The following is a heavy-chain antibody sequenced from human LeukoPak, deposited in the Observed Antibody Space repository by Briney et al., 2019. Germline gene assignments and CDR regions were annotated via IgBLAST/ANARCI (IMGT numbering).Heavy chain of an antibody. Sequence: PGGSLRLSCAASGFTFSSYWMSWFRQAPGKGLEWVANIKPDGTEKYYVDSVKGRFTISRDNAKNSLYLQMNSLRAEDTATYYCARDIVVVPAGRYFDYWGQGTLVTASS. CDR3: ARDIVVVPAGRYFDY. D-gene: IGHD2-2*01. CDR2: IKPDGTEK. CDR1: GFTFSSYW. V-gene: IGHV3-7*01. J-gene: IGHJ4*02.